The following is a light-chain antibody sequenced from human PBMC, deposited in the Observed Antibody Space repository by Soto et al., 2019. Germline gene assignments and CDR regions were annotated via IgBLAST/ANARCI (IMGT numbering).Light chain of an antibody. CDR1: SGHSSYA. Sequence: QPVRTQSPSASASLGASVKLTCTLSSGHSSYAIAWHQQQPEKGPRYLMKLNSDGSHSKGDGIPDRFSGSSSGAERYLTFTSLPSEDEADYYCQTWGTGMVFGGGTKLTVL. J-gene: IGLJ2*01. V-gene: IGLV4-69*01. CDR3: QTWGTGMV. CDR2: LNSDGSH.